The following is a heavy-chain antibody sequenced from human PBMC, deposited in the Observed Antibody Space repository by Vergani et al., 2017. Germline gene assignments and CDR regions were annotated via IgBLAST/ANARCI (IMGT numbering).Heavy chain of an antibody. Sequence: QVQLVQSGAEVKKPGSSVKVSCKASGGTFSSYTISWVRQAPGQGLEWMGRIIPILGIANYAQKFQGRVTITADKSRSTAYMELSSLRSEDTAVYYGARVGYSSSSLGLLDYWGQGTLVTVSS. V-gene: IGHV1-69*02. J-gene: IGHJ4*02. CDR1: GGTFSSYT. CDR3: ARVGYSSSSLGLLDY. CDR2: IIPILGIA. D-gene: IGHD6-6*01.